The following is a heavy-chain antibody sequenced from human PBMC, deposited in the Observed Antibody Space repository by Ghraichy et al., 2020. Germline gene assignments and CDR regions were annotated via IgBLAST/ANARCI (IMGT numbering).Heavy chain of an antibody. CDR2: IYWDDHK. V-gene: IGHV2-5*02. D-gene: IGHD3-16*01. CDR3: ASLMKLGTNWFDP. CDR1: GFSLITSGVG. Sequence: SGPTLVNPTQTLTLTCTFSGFSLITSGVGVGWIRQPPGKALEWLALIYWDDHKEYSTSLKTRLTITKDTSKNQVVLTMSNVDPVDTGTYYCASLMKLGTNWFDPWGQWTLVTVSS. J-gene: IGHJ5*02.